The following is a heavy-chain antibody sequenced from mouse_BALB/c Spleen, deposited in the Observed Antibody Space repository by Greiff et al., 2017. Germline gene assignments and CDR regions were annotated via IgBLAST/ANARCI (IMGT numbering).Heavy chain of an antibody. CDR3: ARGMITTGFDY. Sequence: VQLQQSGPGLVKPSQSLSLTCSVTGYSITSGYYWNWIRQFPGNKLEWMGYISYDGSNNYNPSLKNRISITRDTSKNQFFLKLNSVTTEDTATYYCARGMITTGFDYWGQGTTLTVSS. CDR2: ISYDGSN. V-gene: IGHV3-6*02. J-gene: IGHJ2*01. CDR1: GYSITSGYY. D-gene: IGHD2-4*01.